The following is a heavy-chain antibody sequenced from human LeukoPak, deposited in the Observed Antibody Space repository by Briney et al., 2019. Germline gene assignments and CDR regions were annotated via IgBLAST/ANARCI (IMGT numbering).Heavy chain of an antibody. Sequence: ASVKFSCKASGYPFRSYVIHWLRQAPGQNLEWIGWINPANGNTKYSRNFQGGVTITRDTSASVVYMELSSLTYEDTAVYFCARDGYDADGYLDYWGRGALVPVSS. CDR3: ARDGYDADGYLDY. J-gene: IGHJ4*02. D-gene: IGHD5-18*01. CDR1: GYPFRSYV. CDR2: INPANGNT. V-gene: IGHV1-3*01.